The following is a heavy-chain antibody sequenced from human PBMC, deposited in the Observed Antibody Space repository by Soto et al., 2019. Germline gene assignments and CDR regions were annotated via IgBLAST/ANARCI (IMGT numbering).Heavy chain of an antibody. V-gene: IGHV4-59*08. J-gene: IGHJ6*01. CDR2: VYDTWST. Sequence: QVQVQQSGPGLVKPSETLSLTCTVSSGPSKSHNWGWIRQPPGRGLKWIGYVYDTWSTSYNPSLKSRVTVSADTSTNRISLTLRFVTAADTAVYYCVRQGIGFLHGLVDVWGQGTTVIVSS. D-gene: IGHD3-10*01. CDR1: SGPSKSHN. CDR3: VRQGIGFLHGLVDV.